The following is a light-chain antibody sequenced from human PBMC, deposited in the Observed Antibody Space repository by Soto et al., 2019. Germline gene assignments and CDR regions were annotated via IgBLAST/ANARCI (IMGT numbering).Light chain of an antibody. CDR1: SSDVGDYNY. CDR3: CSYAGTYTVV. V-gene: IGLV2-11*01. J-gene: IGLJ2*01. Sequence: QSVLTQPRSVSGSPGQSVTISCTGTSSDVGDYNYVSWYQQHPGKAPKFIIYEVSKRPSGVPDRFSCSKSGNTASLTISGLQAEDEADYYCCSYAGTYTVVFGGGTKLTVL. CDR2: EVS.